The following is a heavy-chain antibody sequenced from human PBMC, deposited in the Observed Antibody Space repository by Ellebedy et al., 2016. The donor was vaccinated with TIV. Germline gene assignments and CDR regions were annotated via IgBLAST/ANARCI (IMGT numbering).Heavy chain of an antibody. V-gene: IGHV3-7*01. CDR2: ISQDGSAK. Sequence: PGGSLRLSCAASAFTFSYYWMGWVRQAPGKGLQWVASISQDGSAKYYVDSVKGRFTISRDNAKNSLYLEMNSLRAEDTAVYYCARGGRDQWLIDYWGQGTLVTVSS. CDR1: AFTFSYYW. CDR3: ARGGRDQWLIDY. J-gene: IGHJ4*02. D-gene: IGHD6-19*01.